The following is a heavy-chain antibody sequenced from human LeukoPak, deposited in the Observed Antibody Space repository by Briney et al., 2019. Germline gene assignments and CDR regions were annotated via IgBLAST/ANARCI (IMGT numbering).Heavy chain of an antibody. CDR3: ARDNDYYYDSSGYYP. D-gene: IGHD3-22*01. CDR2: ISSSSSYI. CDR1: GFTFSSYS. J-gene: IGHJ5*02. Sequence: PGGSLRLSCAASGFTFSSYSMNWVRQAPGKGLEWVSSISSSSSYIYYADSVKGRFTISRDNAKNSLYLQMNSLRAEDTAVYYCARDNDYYYDSSGYYPWGQGTLVTVSS. V-gene: IGHV3-21*01.